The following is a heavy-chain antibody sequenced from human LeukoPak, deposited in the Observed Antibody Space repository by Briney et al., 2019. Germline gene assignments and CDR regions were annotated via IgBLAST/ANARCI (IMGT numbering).Heavy chain of an antibody. J-gene: IGHJ3*02. D-gene: IGHD3-3*01. V-gene: IGHV3-23*01. CDR3: ARVFRPSLTVFIIRGAFDI. Sequence: QPGGSLRPSCAASGFTFSSYAMSWVRQAPGKELEWVSAISGSGGSTYYADSVKGRFTISRDNSKNSLYLQMNSLRVEDTAVYYCARVFRPSLTVFIIRGAFDIWGQGTMVTVSS. CDR2: ISGSGGST. CDR1: GFTFSSYA.